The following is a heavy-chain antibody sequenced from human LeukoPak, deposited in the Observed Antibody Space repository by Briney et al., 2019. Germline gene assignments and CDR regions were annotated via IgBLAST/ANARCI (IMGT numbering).Heavy chain of an antibody. D-gene: IGHD4-17*01. CDR2: ISSSSSTI. Sequence: GGSLRLSCAASGFTFSSYSMNWVRQAPGKGLEWVSYISSSSSTIYYADSVKGRFTISRDNAKNSLYLQMNSLRAEDTALYYCAKGRFGVMTTVILDYWGQGTLVTVSS. CDR3: AKGRFGVMTTVILDY. J-gene: IGHJ4*02. V-gene: IGHV3-48*04. CDR1: GFTFSSYS.